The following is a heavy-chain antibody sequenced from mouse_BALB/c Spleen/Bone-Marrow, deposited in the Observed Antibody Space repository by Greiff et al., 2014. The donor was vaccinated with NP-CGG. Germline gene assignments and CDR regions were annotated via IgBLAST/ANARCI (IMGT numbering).Heavy chain of an antibody. CDR1: GFTFTSYF. D-gene: IGHD1-2*01. V-gene: IGHV1S56*01. CDR3: ARRFITTTHWYFDV. Sequence: VQLQQSGPELVKPGASVRISCKASGFTFTSYFIHWMKERPGQGLEWIGWIYPGNVNTNYNEKFKGKATLTADKSSTTAYMQLSSLTSGDSAVYFCARRFITTTHWYFDVWGAGTTVTVSS. J-gene: IGHJ1*01. CDR2: IYPGNVNT.